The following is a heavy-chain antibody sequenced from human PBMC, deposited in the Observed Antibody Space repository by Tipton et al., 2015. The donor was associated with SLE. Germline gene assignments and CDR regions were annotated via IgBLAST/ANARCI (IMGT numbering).Heavy chain of an antibody. Sequence: TLSLTCTVSGGSISSYYWSWIRQPPGKGLEWIGYIYYSGSTNYNPSLKSRVTISVDTSKNQFSLKLSSVTAADTAVYYCARDTRGLATIGGAFDIWAQGTMVPVSS. CDR1: GGSISSYY. V-gene: IGHV4-59*01. J-gene: IGHJ3*02. CDR3: ARDTRGLATIGGAFDI. D-gene: IGHD5-12*01. CDR2: IYYSGST.